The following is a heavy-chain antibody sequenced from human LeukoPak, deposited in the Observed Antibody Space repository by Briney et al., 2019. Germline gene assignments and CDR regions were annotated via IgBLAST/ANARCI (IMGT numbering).Heavy chain of an antibody. CDR2: INAGNGNT. Sequence: ASVKVSCKASGGTFNSYAISWVRQAPGQRLEWMGWINAGNGNTKYSQKFQGRVTITRDTSASTAYMELSSLRSEDTAVYYCARGSGSSGYNFDYWGQGTLVTVSS. J-gene: IGHJ4*02. CDR1: GGTFNSYA. V-gene: IGHV1-3*01. D-gene: IGHD3-22*01. CDR3: ARGSGSSGYNFDY.